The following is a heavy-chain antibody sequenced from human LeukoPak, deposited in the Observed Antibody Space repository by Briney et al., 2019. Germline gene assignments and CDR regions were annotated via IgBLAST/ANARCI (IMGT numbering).Heavy chain of an antibody. V-gene: IGHV4-30-4*08. CDR1: GGSISSGDYY. CDR3: ARVDSSSWRPMKFDY. D-gene: IGHD6-13*01. CDR2: IYYSGST. J-gene: IGHJ4*02. Sequence: PSETLSLTCTVSGGSISSGDYYWSWIRQPPGKGLEWIGYIYYSGSTYYNPSLKSRVTISVDTSKNQFSLKLSSMTAADTAVYYCARVDSSSWRPMKFDYWGQGTLVTVSS.